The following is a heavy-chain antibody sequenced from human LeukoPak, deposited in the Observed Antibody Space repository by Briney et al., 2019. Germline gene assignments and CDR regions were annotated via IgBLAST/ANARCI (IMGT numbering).Heavy chain of an antibody. D-gene: IGHD6-19*01. CDR2: ISGSGGST. CDR3: AKDWSGWYDFDY. Sequence: GGSLRLSCAASGITFSSYAMSWVRQAPGKGLEWVSAISGSGGSTYYADSVKGRFTISRDNSKNTLYLQMNSLRAEDTAVYYCAKDWSGWYDFDYWGQGTLVTVSS. V-gene: IGHV3-23*01. CDR1: GITFSSYA. J-gene: IGHJ4*02.